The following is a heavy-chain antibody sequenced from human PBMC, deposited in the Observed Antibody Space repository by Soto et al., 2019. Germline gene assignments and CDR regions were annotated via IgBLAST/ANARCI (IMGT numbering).Heavy chain of an antibody. D-gene: IGHD3-22*01. CDR1: GDTFSSYW. V-gene: IGHV5-51*01. Sequence: PGESLKISCQGSGDTFSSYWIGWVRQMPGKGLEWMGIMFLGGSDTRYSPSFQGRVNISADKSIRTAYLQWNSLEASDTAMYYCARIRKNCGYYSSPRLDVWGQGTTVTVSS. CDR2: MFLGGSDT. J-gene: IGHJ6*02. CDR3: ARIRKNCGYYSSPRLDV.